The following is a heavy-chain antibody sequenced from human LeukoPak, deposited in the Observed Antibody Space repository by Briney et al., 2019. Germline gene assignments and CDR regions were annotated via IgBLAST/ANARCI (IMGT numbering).Heavy chain of an antibody. CDR1: GYTFTSYD. D-gene: IGHD3-16*01. CDR2: MNPNSGNT. J-gene: IGHJ6*03. V-gene: IGHV1-18*01. Sequence: ASVKVSCKASGYTFTSYDINWVRQATGQGLEWMGWMNPNSGNTNYAQKLQGRVTMTTDTSTSTAYMELRSLRSDDTAVYYCARVAPGGYYYMDVWGKGTTITVSS. CDR3: ARVAPGGYYYMDV.